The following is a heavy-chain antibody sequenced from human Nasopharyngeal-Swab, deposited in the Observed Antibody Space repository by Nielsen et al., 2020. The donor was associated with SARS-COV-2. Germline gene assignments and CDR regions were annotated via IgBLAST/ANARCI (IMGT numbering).Heavy chain of an antibody. CDR1: GYSFTSYW. CDR3: ARLRREVVGIYYYYYMDV. Sequence: GASLKISCKGSGYSFTSYWISWVRQMPGKGLEWMGRIDPSDSYTNYSPSFQGHVTISADKSISTAYLQWSSLKASDTAMYYCARLRREVVGIYYYYYMDVWGKGTTVTVS. V-gene: IGHV5-10-1*01. J-gene: IGHJ6*03. CDR2: IDPSDSYT. D-gene: IGHD2-15*01.